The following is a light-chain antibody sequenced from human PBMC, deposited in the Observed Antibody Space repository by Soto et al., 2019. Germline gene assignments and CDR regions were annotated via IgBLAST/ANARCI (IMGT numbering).Light chain of an antibody. CDR2: DVS. V-gene: IGLV2-14*01. J-gene: IGLJ1*01. CDR1: SSDVGGYNY. Sequence: QSVLTQPASVSGSPGQSITISCTGTSSDVGGYNYVSWYQQHPGKAPKLMIYDVSNRPSGVSNRFSGSKSGNTASLTISGLQAEDEADNYCSSYTTSSTLVFGTGTNLT. CDR3: SSYTTSSTLV.